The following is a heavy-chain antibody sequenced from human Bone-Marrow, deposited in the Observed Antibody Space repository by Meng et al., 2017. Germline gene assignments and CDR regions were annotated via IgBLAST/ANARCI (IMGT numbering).Heavy chain of an antibody. V-gene: IGHV6-1*01. CDR2: TYYRSKWYN. D-gene: IGHD6-13*01. CDR3: ARGMSAPTSCFDY. J-gene: IGHJ4*01. Sequence: SETLSLTCAISGDSVSSNSITWNWIRQSPSRGLEWLGRTYYRSKWYNDYAVSVKSRITINPDTSKNQLSLQLNTVTPEDTAVYYCARGMSAPTSCFDYWGQGTLVTVSS. CDR1: GDSVSSNSIT.